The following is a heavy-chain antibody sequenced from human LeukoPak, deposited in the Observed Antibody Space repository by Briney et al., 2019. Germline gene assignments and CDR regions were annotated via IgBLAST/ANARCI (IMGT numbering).Heavy chain of an antibody. Sequence: SETLSLTCTVSGYSISSGYYWGWIRQAPGKGLEWIGSIYHSGTTYYKASLKSRVTISVDTSKNQFSLKLSSVTAADTAVYYCARRRDYFDYWGQGTLVTVSS. CDR2: IYHSGTT. CDR1: GYSISSGYY. CDR3: ARRRDYFDY. J-gene: IGHJ4*02. V-gene: IGHV4-38-2*02.